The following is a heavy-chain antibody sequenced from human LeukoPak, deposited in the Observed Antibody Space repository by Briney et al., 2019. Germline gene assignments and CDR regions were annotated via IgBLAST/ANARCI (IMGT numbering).Heavy chain of an antibody. Sequence: SETLSLTCTVSGGSVSSDSYYWSWIRQPPGKGLEWIGEINHSGSTNYNPSLKSRVTISVDTSKNQFSLKLSSVTAADTAVYYCARGPPYIVVVTAIGFFDSWGQGTLVTVSS. CDR3: ARGPPYIVVVTAIGFFDS. CDR2: INHSGST. V-gene: IGHV4-61*01. D-gene: IGHD2-21*02. CDR1: GGSVSSDSYY. J-gene: IGHJ4*02.